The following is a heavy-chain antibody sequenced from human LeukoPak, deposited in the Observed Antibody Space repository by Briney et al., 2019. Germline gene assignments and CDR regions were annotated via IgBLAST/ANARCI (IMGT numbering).Heavy chain of an antibody. CDR2: ISSSSGTI. V-gene: IGHV3-48*02. CDR1: GFIFSTYD. J-gene: IGHJ4*02. Sequence: PGGALRLSCAAYGFIFSTYDMNWVRQAQGKGLEWVSYISSSSGTIYYADSVKGRFTISRDNAKNSLYLQMNSLRDEDTAVYYCSRSGSYFDYWGQGTLVTVSS. D-gene: IGHD1-26*01. CDR3: SRSGSYFDY.